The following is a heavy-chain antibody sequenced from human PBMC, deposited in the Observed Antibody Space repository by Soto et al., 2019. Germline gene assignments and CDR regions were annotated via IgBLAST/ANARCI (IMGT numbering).Heavy chain of an antibody. J-gene: IGHJ5*02. CDR2: INASNGNT. Sequence: ASVKVSCKASGYTFTSYAMHWVRQAPGQRHEWMGWINASNGNTRYSQKFQGRVTITRDTSASTAYMELSSLRSEDTAVYYCARDRSSNYYGSGLDPWGQGTLVTVSS. CDR3: ARDRSSNYYGSGLDP. CDR1: GYTFTSYA. V-gene: IGHV1-3*01. D-gene: IGHD3-10*01.